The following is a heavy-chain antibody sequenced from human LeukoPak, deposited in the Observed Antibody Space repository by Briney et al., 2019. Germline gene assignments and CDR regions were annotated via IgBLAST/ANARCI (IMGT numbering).Heavy chain of an antibody. CDR1: GGSISSYY. CDR3: ARSLAHYDILTEPFDY. CDR2: IYYSGST. J-gene: IGHJ4*02. Sequence: SETLSLTCTVSGGSISSYYWSWIRQPPGKGLEWIGYIYYSGSTNYNPSLKSRVTISVDTSKNQFSLKLSSVTAADTAVYYCARSLAHYDILTEPFDYWGQGTLVTVSP. D-gene: IGHD3-9*01. V-gene: IGHV4-59*08.